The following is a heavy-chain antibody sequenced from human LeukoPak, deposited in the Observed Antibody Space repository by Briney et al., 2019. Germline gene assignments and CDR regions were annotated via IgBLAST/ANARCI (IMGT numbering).Heavy chain of an antibody. V-gene: IGHV4-34*01. CDR3: ARDPGNWFDP. Sequence: SETLSLTCAVYGGSFSGYYWSWIRQPPGKGLEWIGSIYYSGSTYYSPSLKSRVTISVDTSKKQFSLKLSSVTAADTAVYYCARDPGNWFDPWGQGTLVTVSS. J-gene: IGHJ5*02. CDR2: IYYSGST. CDR1: GGSFSGYY.